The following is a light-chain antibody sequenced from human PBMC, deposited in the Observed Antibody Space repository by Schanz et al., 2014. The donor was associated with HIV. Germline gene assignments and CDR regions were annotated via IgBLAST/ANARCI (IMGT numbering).Light chain of an antibody. CDR2: EVS. J-gene: IGLJ2*01. V-gene: IGLV2-14*02. CDR1: SNDVGTYNL. Sequence: QSALTQPASVSGSPGQSITISCTGTSNDVGTYNLVSWYQQHPGKAPQLMIYEVSKRPSGVSDRFSGSKSGTTASLTISGLQPEDEADYYCISYTSDTVLFGGGTKLTVL. CDR3: ISYTSDTVL.